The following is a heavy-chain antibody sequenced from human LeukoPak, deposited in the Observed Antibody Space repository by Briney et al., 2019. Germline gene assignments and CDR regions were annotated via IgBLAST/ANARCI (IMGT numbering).Heavy chain of an antibody. J-gene: IGHJ5*02. Sequence: SETLSLTCAVYGGSFSGYYWSWIRQHPGKGLEWIGEINHSGSTNYNPSLKSRVTISVDTSKNQFSLKLSSVTAADAAVYYCARGIPSRRVSTAYPYPWGQGTLVTVSS. CDR2: INHSGST. CDR1: GGSFSGYY. D-gene: IGHD2-21*02. V-gene: IGHV4-34*01. CDR3: ARGIPSRRVSTAYPYP.